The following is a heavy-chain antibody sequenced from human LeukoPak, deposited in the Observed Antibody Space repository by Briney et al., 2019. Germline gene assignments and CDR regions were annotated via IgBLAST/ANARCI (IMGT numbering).Heavy chain of an antibody. CDR3: ARDLGIVCSSTSCSITNWFDP. D-gene: IGHD2-2*01. Sequence: GASVKVSCKVSGYTLTELSMHWVRQAPGQGLEWMGRINPNSGGTNYAQKFQGRVTMTRDTSISTAYMELSRLRSDDTAVYYCARDLGIVCSSTSCSITNWFDPWGQGTLVTVSS. J-gene: IGHJ5*02. CDR2: INPNSGGT. V-gene: IGHV1-2*06. CDR1: GYTLTELS.